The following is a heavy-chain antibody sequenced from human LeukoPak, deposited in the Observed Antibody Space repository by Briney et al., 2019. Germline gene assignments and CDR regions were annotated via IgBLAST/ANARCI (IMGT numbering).Heavy chain of an antibody. V-gene: IGHV3-7*01. D-gene: IGHD6-6*01. CDR1: GFTFSSYW. J-gene: IGHJ6*03. CDR3: ARVIAARPARRTYYYMDV. Sequence: PGGSLRLSCAASGFTFSSYWMGGVRQAPGKGLEWVANIKQGGREKFYGHSVKGRFAISRDNAKDSLCLQMNSLRAEDTAVYHCARVIAARPARRTYYYMDVCGKGTTVTVSS. CDR2: IKQGGREK.